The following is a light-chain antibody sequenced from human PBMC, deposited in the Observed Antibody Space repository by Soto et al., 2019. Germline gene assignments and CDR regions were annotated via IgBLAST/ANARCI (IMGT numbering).Light chain of an antibody. V-gene: IGKV1-9*01. CDR3: QGLNDYPTT. CDR2: AAS. J-gene: IGKJ5*01. CDR1: QGISSY. Sequence: DIQLTQPASFLSASVGDRVTITCRATQGISSYLAWYQQKPGKAPKFLIYAASTLRGGVPSRFSGSGSGTEFTLTISSLQPEDFATYYCQGLNDYPTTFGQGTRLEIK.